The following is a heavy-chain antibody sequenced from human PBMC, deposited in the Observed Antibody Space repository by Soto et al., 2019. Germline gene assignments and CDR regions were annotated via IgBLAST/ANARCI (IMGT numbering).Heavy chain of an antibody. CDR2: IIPIFGTA. Sequence: ASVKVSCKASGGTFSSYAISWVRQAPGQGLEWMGGIIPIFGTANYAQKFQGRVTITADESTSTAYMELSSLRSEDTAVYYCARDLKCSGGSCYPNWFDPWGQGTLVTVSS. D-gene: IGHD2-15*01. CDR3: ARDLKCSGGSCYPNWFDP. V-gene: IGHV1-69*13. J-gene: IGHJ5*02. CDR1: GGTFSSYA.